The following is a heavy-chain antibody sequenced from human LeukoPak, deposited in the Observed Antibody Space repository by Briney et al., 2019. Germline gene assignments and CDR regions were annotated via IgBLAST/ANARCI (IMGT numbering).Heavy chain of an antibody. Sequence: GGSLRLSCVASGFTFSSFAMSWVRQAPGKGLEWVSNIDHQGISTYYADSIKGRFTISRDNSKNTLYLQLTSLTAEDTATYYCAKDVDINTWYPDSWGQGTVVTVSS. D-gene: IGHD2-15*01. CDR1: GFTFSSFA. J-gene: IGHJ4*02. CDR3: AKDVDINTWYPDS. V-gene: IGHV3-23*01. CDR2: IDHQGIST.